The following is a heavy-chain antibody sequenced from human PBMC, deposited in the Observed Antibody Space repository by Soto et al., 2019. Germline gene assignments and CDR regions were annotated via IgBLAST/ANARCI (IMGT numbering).Heavy chain of an antibody. CDR3: ARASPNVRCRDPPEYFQY. J-gene: IGHJ1*01. V-gene: IGHV1-3*01. CDR2: IHAGNGNT. CDR1: GFTFTSYA. Sequence: ASVKVSCKASGFTFTSYAMHWVRQAPGQRLEWMGWIHAGNGNTKYSQKFQGRVTITRDTSATTAYLELSSLRSEDTAVYYCARASPNVRCRDPPEYFQYWGQGTLVTVSS. D-gene: IGHD2-21*02.